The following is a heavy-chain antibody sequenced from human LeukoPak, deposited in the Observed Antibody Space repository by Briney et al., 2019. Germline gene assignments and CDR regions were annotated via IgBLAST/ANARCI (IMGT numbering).Heavy chain of an antibody. CDR2: IKQDGSEK. J-gene: IGHJ4*02. D-gene: IGHD3-10*01. Sequence: PGGSLRLSCAASGFTFSSYWMSWVRQAPGKGLEWVANIKQDGSEKYYVDSVKGRFTISRDNAKNSLYLQMNSLRAEDTAVYYCARERDLLLWFGEFGYWGQGTLVTVSS. V-gene: IGHV3-7*01. CDR1: GFTFSSYW. CDR3: ARERDLLLWFGEFGY.